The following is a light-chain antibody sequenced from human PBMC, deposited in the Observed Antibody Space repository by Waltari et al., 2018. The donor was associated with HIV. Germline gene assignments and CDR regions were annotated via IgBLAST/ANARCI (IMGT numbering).Light chain of an antibody. Sequence: QSVLTQPASVSGSPGQSITISCTGTRSDVGGYNHVSWYQKNPGKAPQLLIYEVSDRPAWVSDRFSGPKSGNTASLTISGLQAEDEADYYCFSYRRGSPPWRFGTGTKVTVL. CDR2: EVS. V-gene: IGLV2-14*03. J-gene: IGLJ1*01. CDR3: FSYRRGSPPWR. CDR1: RSDVGGYNH.